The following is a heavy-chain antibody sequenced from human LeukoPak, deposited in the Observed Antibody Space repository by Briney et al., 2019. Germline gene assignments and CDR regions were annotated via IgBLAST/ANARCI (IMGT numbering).Heavy chain of an antibody. Sequence: ASVKVSCKASGYTFTSYDINWVRQATGQGLEWMGWMNPNSGNTGYAQKFQGRVTITRNTSISTAYMELSSLRSEDTAVYYCARFISGYYYYFDYWGQGTLVTVSS. CDR2: MNPNSGNT. D-gene: IGHD5-12*01. J-gene: IGHJ4*02. CDR3: ARFISGYYYYFDY. CDR1: GYTFTSYD. V-gene: IGHV1-8*03.